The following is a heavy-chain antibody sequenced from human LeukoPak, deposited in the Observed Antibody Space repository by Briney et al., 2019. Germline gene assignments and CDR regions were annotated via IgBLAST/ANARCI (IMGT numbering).Heavy chain of an antibody. CDR1: GFTFDDYA. CDR3: AKEVGRRGNYFDY. CDR2: ISWDGGST. D-gene: IGHD3-10*01. J-gene: IGHJ4*02. V-gene: IGHV3-43*01. Sequence: PGRSLRLSCAASGFTFDDYAMHWVRQAPGKGLEWVSLISWDGGSTYYADSVKGRFTISRDNSKNSLYLQMNSLRTEDMALYYCAKEVGRRGNYFDYWGQGTLVTVSS.